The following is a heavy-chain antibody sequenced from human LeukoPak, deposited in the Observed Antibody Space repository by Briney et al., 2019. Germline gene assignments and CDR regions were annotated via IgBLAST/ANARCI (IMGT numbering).Heavy chain of an antibody. Sequence: PSETLSLTCSVSRDSIRNSQSHWGWSRQSPGRPLEWIGNVHYSGDTFYSPSLRSRLAISVDTARNQFSLTLNSVTVTDTATYFCARLFFSRLIMFGLSEMDVWGPGTTVTVSS. CDR2: VHYSGDT. V-gene: IGHV4-39*01. D-gene: IGHD3-16*01. CDR3: ARLFFSRLIMFGLSEMDV. CDR1: RDSIRNSQSH. J-gene: IGHJ6*02.